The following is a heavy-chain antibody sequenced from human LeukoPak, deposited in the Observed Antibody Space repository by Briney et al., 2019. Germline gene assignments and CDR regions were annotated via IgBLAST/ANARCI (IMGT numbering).Heavy chain of an antibody. Sequence: ASVKVSCKASGYTFIAYYMHWVRQAPGQGLEWMGIINPSGGSTSYAQKFQGRVTMTRDTSTSTVYMELSSLRSEDTAVYYCARSFIRYFDWLPTTDAFDIWGQGTMVTVSS. CDR3: ARSFIRYFDWLPTTDAFDI. D-gene: IGHD3-9*01. V-gene: IGHV1-46*01. CDR2: INPSGGST. CDR1: GYTFIAYY. J-gene: IGHJ3*02.